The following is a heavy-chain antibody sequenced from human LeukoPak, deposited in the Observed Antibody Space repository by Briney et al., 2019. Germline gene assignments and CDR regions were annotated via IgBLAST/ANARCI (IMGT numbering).Heavy chain of an antibody. CDR3: ARDGMVRGIIDYNGMDV. J-gene: IGHJ6*02. CDR2: IIPILGIA. D-gene: IGHD3-10*01. Sequence: GASVKVSCKASGGTFSNYAISWVRQAPGQGPGWMGRIIPILGIADYAQKFPGRFTITADISTSTVYMELSSLRSEDTAVFYCARDGMVRGIIDYNGMDVWGQGTTVTVSS. V-gene: IGHV1-69*04. CDR1: GGTFSNYA.